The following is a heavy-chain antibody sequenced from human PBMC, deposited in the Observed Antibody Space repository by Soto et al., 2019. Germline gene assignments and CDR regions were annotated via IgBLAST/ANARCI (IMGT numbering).Heavy chain of an antibody. Sequence: ASVKVSCKASGYTFTGYYMHWVRQAPGQGLEWMGWINPNSGGTNYAQKFQGRVTMTRDTSISTAYMELSRLRSEDTAVYYCASAPSSGSRFYYYGMDVWGQGTTVTVSS. CDR3: ASAPSSGSRFYYYGMDV. V-gene: IGHV1-2*02. CDR2: INPNSGGT. J-gene: IGHJ6*02. CDR1: GYTFTGYY. D-gene: IGHD3-10*01.